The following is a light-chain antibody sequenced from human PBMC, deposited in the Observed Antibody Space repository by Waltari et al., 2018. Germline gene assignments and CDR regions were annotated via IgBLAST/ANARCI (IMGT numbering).Light chain of an antibody. J-gene: IGLJ1*01. CDR3: TAWDSSLNAHV. CDR2: RNN. CDR1: SNNVGNLG. V-gene: IGLV10-54*04. Sequence: QAGLTQPPSVSTGLRQTATLTCTGNSNNVGNLGAAWLQQDQGHPPKLLSYRNNNRPSGVSERFSASRSGNTASLTITGLQPEDEADYYCTAWDSSLNAHVFGTGTKVTVL.